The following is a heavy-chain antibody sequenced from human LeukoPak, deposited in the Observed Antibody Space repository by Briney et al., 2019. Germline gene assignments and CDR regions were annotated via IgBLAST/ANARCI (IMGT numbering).Heavy chain of an antibody. CDR2: INPGTGGT. CDR1: GYTFTDYT. Sequence: ASVKVSCKASGYTFTDYTMHWVRQAPGQGLEWMGWINPGTGGTNYAQKFQGRVTMTSDTSITTAYLELSSLRSDDTAVYFCAPGSMTYDYWGQGTLVTVSS. V-gene: IGHV1-2*02. CDR3: APGSMTYDY. D-gene: IGHD3-10*01. J-gene: IGHJ4*02.